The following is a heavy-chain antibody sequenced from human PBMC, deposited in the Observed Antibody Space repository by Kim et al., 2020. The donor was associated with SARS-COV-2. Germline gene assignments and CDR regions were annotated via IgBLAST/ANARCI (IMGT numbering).Heavy chain of an antibody. CDR2: IYYSGST. D-gene: IGHD2-2*01. CDR1: GGSISSGDYY. V-gene: IGHV4-30-4*01. Sequence: SETLSLTCTVSGGSISSGDYYWSWIRQPPGKGLEWIGYIYYSGSTYYNPSLKSRVTISVDTSKNQFSLKLSSVTAADTAVYYCARDSQLGSSPYYFDYWGQGTLVTVSS. CDR3: ARDSQLGSSPYYFDY. J-gene: IGHJ4*02.